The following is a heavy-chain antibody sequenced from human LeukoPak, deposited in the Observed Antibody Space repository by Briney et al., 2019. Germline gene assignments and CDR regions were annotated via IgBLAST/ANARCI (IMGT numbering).Heavy chain of an antibody. V-gene: IGHV3-23*01. D-gene: IGHD5-24*01. CDR3: ARDRGDGYNSCFDY. Sequence: GGSLRLSCAASGFTFSSYGMSWVRQAPGKGLEWVSAISGSGGSTYYADSVKGRFTISRDNAKNSLYLQMNSLRAEDTAVYYCARDRGDGYNSCFDYWGQGTLVTVSS. CDR1: GFTFSSYG. J-gene: IGHJ4*02. CDR2: ISGSGGST.